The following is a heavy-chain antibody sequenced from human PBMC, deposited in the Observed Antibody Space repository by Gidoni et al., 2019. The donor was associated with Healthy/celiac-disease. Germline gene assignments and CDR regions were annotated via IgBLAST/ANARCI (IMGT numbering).Heavy chain of an antibody. J-gene: IGHJ4*02. CDR3: TARSCGGDCYSTNFDY. Sequence: EVQLVESGRGLVKPGGSLRLSGAASGFTFSNAWRTWVRTAPGKGLEWVGRIKSKTDGGTTDYAAPVKGRFAISRDDSKNTLYLQMTSLKTEDTAVYYCTARSCGGDCYSTNFDYWGQGTLVTVSS. D-gene: IGHD2-21*02. V-gene: IGHV3-15*01. CDR1: GFTFSNAW. CDR2: IKSKTDGGTT.